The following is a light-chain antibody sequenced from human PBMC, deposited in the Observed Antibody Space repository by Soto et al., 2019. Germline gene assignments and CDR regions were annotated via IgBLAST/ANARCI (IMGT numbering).Light chain of an antibody. J-gene: IGLJ1*01. CDR2: GVS. CDR1: RSDIGSYNY. CDR3: ISYTGSSTSYV. V-gene: IGLV2-14*01. Sequence: QSVLTQPASVSGSPGQSITISCSGTRSDIGSYNYVAWYQQFPGKTPKILIYGVSNRPSGVSSRFSGSKSGNTASLTISGPQAEDEADYYCISYTGSSTSYVFGSGTKV.